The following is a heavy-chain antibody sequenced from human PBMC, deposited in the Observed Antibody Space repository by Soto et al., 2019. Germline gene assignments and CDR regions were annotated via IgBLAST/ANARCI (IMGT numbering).Heavy chain of an antibody. CDR3: ARAHYDFWSGYRYLYGMDV. Sequence: ASVKVSCKASGGTFSSYAISWVRQAPGQGLEWMGGIIPIFGTANYAQKFQGRVTITADKSTSTAYMELSSLRSEDTAVYYCARAHYDFWSGYRYLYGMDVWGQGTTVTVYS. V-gene: IGHV1-69*06. CDR2: IIPIFGTA. J-gene: IGHJ6*02. CDR1: GGTFSSYA. D-gene: IGHD3-3*01.